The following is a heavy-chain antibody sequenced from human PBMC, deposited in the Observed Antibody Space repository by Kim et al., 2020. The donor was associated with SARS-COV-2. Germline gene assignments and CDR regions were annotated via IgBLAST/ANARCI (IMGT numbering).Heavy chain of an antibody. D-gene: IGHD5-12*01. V-gene: IGHV3-11*01. CDR3: SRELTITDY. CDR2: GTTI. Sequence: GTTIFHADSVKGRFTVSRDNAENSLFLQMNSLRAEDTALYFCSRELTITDYWGQGTLVTVSS. J-gene: IGHJ4*02.